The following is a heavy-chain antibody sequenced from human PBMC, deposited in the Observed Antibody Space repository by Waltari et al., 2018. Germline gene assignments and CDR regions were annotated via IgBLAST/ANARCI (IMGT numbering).Heavy chain of an antibody. CDR3: ARAKVLRYFDWLFPRRFFDY. CDR1: GYTFTSYA. V-gene: IGHV1-3*01. D-gene: IGHD3-9*01. Sequence: QVQLVQSGAEVKKPGASVKVSCKASGYTFTSYAMHWVRQAPGQRLEWMGWINAGNGNTKYSQKFQGRVTITRDTSASTAYMELSSLRSEDTAVYYCARAKVLRYFDWLFPRRFFDYWGQGTLVTVSS. CDR2: INAGNGNT. J-gene: IGHJ4*02.